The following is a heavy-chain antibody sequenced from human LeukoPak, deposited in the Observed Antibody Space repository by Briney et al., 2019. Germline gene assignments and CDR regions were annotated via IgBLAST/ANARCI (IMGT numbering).Heavy chain of an antibody. J-gene: IGHJ4*02. Sequence: SETLSLTCAVYGGSFSGYYWSWIRQPPGKGLEWIGEINHSGSTNYNPSLKSRVTISVDTSKNQFSLKLSSVTAADTAVYYCARGSTFYYYDSSGYYHPNYYLDHWGQGTLVTVSS. CDR2: INHSGST. CDR3: ARGSTFYYYDSSGYYHPNYYLDH. CDR1: GGSFSGYY. V-gene: IGHV4-34*01. D-gene: IGHD3-22*01.